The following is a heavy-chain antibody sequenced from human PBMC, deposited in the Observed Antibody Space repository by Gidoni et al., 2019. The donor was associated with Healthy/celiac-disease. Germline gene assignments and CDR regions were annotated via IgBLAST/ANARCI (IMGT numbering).Heavy chain of an antibody. V-gene: IGHV3-23*01. CDR1: GFTFSSYA. CDR3: AGVVEFWGSVAGTREEESY. Sequence: EVQLLESGGGLVQPGGSLRLSCAASGFTFSSYALSWVRQAPGKGLEWVSAISGSGGSTYYADSVKGRFTISRDNSKNTLYLQMNSLRAEDTAVYYCAGVVEFWGSVAGTREEESYWGQGTLVTVSS. CDR2: ISGSGGST. J-gene: IGHJ4*02. D-gene: IGHD6-19*01.